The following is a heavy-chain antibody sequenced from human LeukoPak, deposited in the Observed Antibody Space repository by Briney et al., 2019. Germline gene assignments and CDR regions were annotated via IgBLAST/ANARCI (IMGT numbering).Heavy chain of an antibody. V-gene: IGHV4-59*08. CDR3: ARLRRIAAANSYYYYYGMDV. CDR1: GDSISSYY. D-gene: IGHD6-13*01. J-gene: IGHJ6*02. Sequence: SETLSLTCTVSGDSISSYYWSWVRQPAGKGLEWIGYIYYSGSTNYNPSLKSRVTISVDTSKNQFSLKLSSVTAADTAVYYCARLRRIAAANSYYYYYGMDVWGQGTTVTVSS. CDR2: IYYSGST.